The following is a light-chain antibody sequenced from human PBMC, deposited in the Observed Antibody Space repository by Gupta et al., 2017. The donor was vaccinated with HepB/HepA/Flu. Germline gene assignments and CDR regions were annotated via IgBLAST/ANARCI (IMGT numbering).Light chain of an antibody. V-gene: IGLV2-14*03. J-gene: IGLJ2*01. CDR3: SSYTSSSTLV. Sequence: QSALTQPASVSGSPGQSIIISCTGTSSDVGGYNYVSWYQQHPGKAPKLMIYDVSNRPSGVSNRFSGSKSGNTASLTIAGLQAEDEAAYDCSSYTSSSTLVFGGGTKLTVL. CDR1: SSDVGGYNY. CDR2: DVS.